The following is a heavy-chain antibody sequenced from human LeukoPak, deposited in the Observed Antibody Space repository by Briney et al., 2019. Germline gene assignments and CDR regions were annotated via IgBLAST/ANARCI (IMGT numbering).Heavy chain of an antibody. D-gene: IGHD1-26*01. CDR2: IKQDGSEK. J-gene: IGHJ3*02. CDR3: ARDHTRLLRNSGGDAFDI. V-gene: IGHV3-7*01. CDR1: GFTFSSYW. Sequence: PGGSLRLSCAASGFTFSSYWMSWVRQAPGKGLEWVANIKQDGSEKYYVDSVKGRFTISRDNAKNSLYLQMNSLRAGDTAVYYCARDHTRLLRNSGGDAFDIWGQGTMVTVSS.